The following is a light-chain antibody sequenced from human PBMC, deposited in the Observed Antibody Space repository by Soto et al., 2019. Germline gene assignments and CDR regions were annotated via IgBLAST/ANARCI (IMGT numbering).Light chain of an antibody. Sequence: DIQISHCPCTLAASVGDRVTITCRASQSISSWLAWYQQKPGKAPKLLIYDASSLESGVPSRFSGSGSGTEFTLTISSLQPDDFATYYCQQYNSYSLVTVGQGTRLEIK. CDR3: QQYNSYSLVT. V-gene: IGKV1-5*01. J-gene: IGKJ5*01. CDR2: DAS. CDR1: QSISSW.